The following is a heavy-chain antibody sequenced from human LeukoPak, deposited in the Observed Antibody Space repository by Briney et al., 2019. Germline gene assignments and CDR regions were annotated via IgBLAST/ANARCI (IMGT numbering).Heavy chain of an antibody. CDR3: ARGRPTNLNGIY. CDR1: GYTFTSHH. J-gene: IGHJ4*02. Sequence: ASVNVSCKASGYTFTSHHINWVRQATAQGFEWMGWMNPESGNTDFAQKFQGRFTMTWDTSLSTAYMELSSLTSEDTAVYYCARGRPTNLNGIYWGQGTLVTVSS. D-gene: IGHD1-1*01. CDR2: MNPESGNT. V-gene: IGHV1-8*01.